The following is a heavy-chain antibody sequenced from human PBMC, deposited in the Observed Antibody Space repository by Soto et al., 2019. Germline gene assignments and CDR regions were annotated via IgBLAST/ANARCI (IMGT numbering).Heavy chain of an antibody. D-gene: IGHD5-18*01. CDR2: IYSDGTT. CDR1: GGSISGYY. J-gene: IGHJ5*02. CDR3: ARDRGYGSGSFGS. Sequence: SETLSLTCIVSGGSISGYYWSWIRQPAGKELEWIGRIYSDGTTNYNPSLKGRGTMSVDTSKKQISLKLTSVTAADTAMYYCARDRGYGSGSFGSWGQG. V-gene: IGHV4-4*07.